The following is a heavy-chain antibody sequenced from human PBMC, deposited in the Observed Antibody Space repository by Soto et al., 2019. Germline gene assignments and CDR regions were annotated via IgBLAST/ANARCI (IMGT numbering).Heavy chain of an antibody. D-gene: IGHD2-21*01. CDR3: ARESRGDTPTLDYYYFYMDV. Sequence: QVQLVQSGAEVRKPGASVTVSCRSTGDSFNDSYIHWVRQAPGQGFEWMGWSNPNDGVTKYAQKFQGWVGMTRATSIRNVYMQLSMLRSDDTAVYYCARESRGDTPTLDYYYFYMDVWGTGTTITVSS. J-gene: IGHJ6*03. V-gene: IGHV1-2*04. CDR2: SNPNDGVT. CDR1: GDSFNDSY.